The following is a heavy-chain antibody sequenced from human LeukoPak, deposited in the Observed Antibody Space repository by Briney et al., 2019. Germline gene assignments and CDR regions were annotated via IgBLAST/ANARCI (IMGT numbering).Heavy chain of an antibody. CDR3: ARGRWLQLGDAFDI. V-gene: IGHV1-69*05. Sequence: SVKVSCKASGGTFISYAISWVRQAPGQGLEWMGGIIPIFGTANYAQKFQGRVTITTDESTSTAYMELSSLRSEDTAVYYCARGRWLQLGDAFDIWGQGTMVTVSS. CDR1: GGTFISYA. J-gene: IGHJ3*02. D-gene: IGHD5-24*01. CDR2: IIPIFGTA.